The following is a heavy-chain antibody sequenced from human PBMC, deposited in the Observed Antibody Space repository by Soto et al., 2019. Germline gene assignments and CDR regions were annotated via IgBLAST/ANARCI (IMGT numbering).Heavy chain of an antibody. D-gene: IGHD4-17*01. CDR1: GGSIRSTSHY. V-gene: IGHV4-39*01. Sequence: SETLSLTCTGSGGSIRSTSHYWDWIRQSPGKGLEWIGSIYYTGSTFYNPSLKSRVTISVDTSKSQFYVSLTSLTAADTAVYYCARRGGYGDYELDYWGQGTLVTVSS. CDR2: IYYTGST. CDR3: ARRGGYGDYELDY. J-gene: IGHJ4*02.